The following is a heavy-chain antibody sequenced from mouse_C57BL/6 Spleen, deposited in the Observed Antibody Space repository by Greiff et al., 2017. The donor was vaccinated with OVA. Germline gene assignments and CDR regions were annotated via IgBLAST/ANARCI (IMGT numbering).Heavy chain of an antibody. J-gene: IGHJ3*01. Sequence: QVQLQQSGPGLVQPSQSLSITCTVSGFSLTSYGVHWVRQSPGKGLEWLGVIWSGGSTDYNADFISRLSISKDNSKSQVFFKMNSLQADDTAIYYCARNSYYSPFAYWGQGTLVTVSA. V-gene: IGHV2-2*01. CDR3: ARNSYYSPFAY. CDR2: IWSGGST. D-gene: IGHD2-12*01. CDR1: GFSLTSYG.